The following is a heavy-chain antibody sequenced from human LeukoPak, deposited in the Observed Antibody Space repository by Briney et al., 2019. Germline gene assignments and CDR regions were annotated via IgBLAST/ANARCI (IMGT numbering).Heavy chain of an antibody. Sequence: GGSLRLYCAASGFTFNNYGMHWVRQAPGKGLEWVAVISYDGRNKHYPDSVKGRFTISRDISTDTLWLQMDSLRTEDTAVYECAKGPLRGTAAAIDYWGQGALVTVSS. CDR3: AKGPLRGTAAAIDY. CDR2: ISYDGRNK. J-gene: IGHJ4*02. D-gene: IGHD6-13*01. V-gene: IGHV3-30*18. CDR1: GFTFNNYG.